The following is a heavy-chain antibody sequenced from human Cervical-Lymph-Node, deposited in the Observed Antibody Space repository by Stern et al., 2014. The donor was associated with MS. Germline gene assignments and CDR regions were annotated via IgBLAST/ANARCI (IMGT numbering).Heavy chain of an antibody. CDR2: ILGSGTTI. D-gene: IGHD3-3*01. CDR3: ARFYDFWSGGMDV. Sequence: VHLVESGGGVVKPGGSLRLSCAASEFTFSDYSLTWIRQAPGKGLEWVSYILGSGTTIYYAASVKGRFTISRDNAKNSLYLQMNSLRAEDTAVYYCARFYDFWSGGMDVWGQGTAVTVSS. V-gene: IGHV3-11*01. J-gene: IGHJ6*02. CDR1: EFTFSDYS.